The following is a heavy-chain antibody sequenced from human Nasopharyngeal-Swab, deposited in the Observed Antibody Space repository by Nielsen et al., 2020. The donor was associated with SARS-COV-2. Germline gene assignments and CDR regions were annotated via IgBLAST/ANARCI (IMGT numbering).Heavy chain of an antibody. D-gene: IGHD2/OR15-2a*01. CDR3: ARGPSQNRRAFDI. CDR1: GGSFSGYY. V-gene: IGHV4-34*01. J-gene: IGHJ3*02. CDR2: INHSGST. Sequence: SDTLSLTCAVYGGSFSGYYWSWIRQPPGKGLEWIGEINHSGSTNYNPSLKSRVTISVDTSKNQFSLKLSSVTAADTAVYYCARGPSQNRRAFDIWGQGTMVTVSS.